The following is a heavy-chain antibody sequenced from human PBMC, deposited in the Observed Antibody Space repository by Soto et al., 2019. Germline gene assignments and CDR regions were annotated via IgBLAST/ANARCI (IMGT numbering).Heavy chain of an antibody. CDR1: GYTCTDYY. Sequence: SVKGSCKSSGYTCTDYYIHWVRQAPGHGLEWMGWSKPDSGGTIYAQKFQGRVTMTRDTSISTAYMELTSLRSDDTAVYYCAREGVIAGLAYWGQGTVVTVS. CDR3: AREGVIAGLAY. J-gene: IGHJ4*02. CDR2: SKPDSGGT. D-gene: IGHD6-13*01. V-gene: IGHV1-2*02.